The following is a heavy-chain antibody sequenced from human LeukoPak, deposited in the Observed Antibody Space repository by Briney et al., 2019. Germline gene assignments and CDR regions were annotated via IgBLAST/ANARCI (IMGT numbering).Heavy chain of an antibody. Sequence: SETLSLTCAVYGGSFSGYYWSWIRQPPGKGLEWIGEINHSGSTNYNPSLKSRVTISVDTSKNQFSLKLSSVTAADTAVYYCARGTVTMPRGWFDPWGQGTLVTVSS. CDR2: INHSGST. CDR3: ARGTVTMPRGWFDP. D-gene: IGHD4-17*01. V-gene: IGHV4-34*01. CDR1: GGSFSGYY. J-gene: IGHJ5*02.